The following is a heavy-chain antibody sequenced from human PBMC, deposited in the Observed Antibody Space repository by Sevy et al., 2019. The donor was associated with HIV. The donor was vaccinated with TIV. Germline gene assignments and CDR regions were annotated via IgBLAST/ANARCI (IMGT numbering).Heavy chain of an antibody. V-gene: IGHV3-23*01. CDR3: AREGGTKPHDY. CDR1: GFTFSKYS. CDR2: LSFGCGEI. J-gene: IGHJ4*02. D-gene: IGHD2-8*01. Sequence: GGSLRLSCAASGFTFSKYSMSWVRQPPGKGLEWVSTLSFGCGEINYADSVKGRFTISRDNSKSSVYLQMNNLRAEDTDVYYCAREGGTKPHDYWGQGTLVTVSS.